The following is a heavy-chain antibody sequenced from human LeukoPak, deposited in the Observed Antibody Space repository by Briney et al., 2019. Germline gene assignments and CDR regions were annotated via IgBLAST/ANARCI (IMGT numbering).Heavy chain of an antibody. Sequence: PGGSLRLSCAASGFTFSSYAMSWVRQAPGKGLEWVSAISGSGGSTYYADSVKGRFTISRDNSKNTLYLQMNSPRAEGTAVYYCAKDRGYSGYDLVGGMDVWGQGTTVTVSS. D-gene: IGHD5-12*01. J-gene: IGHJ6*02. V-gene: IGHV3-23*01. CDR3: AKDRGYSGYDLVGGMDV. CDR2: ISGSGGST. CDR1: GFTFSSYA.